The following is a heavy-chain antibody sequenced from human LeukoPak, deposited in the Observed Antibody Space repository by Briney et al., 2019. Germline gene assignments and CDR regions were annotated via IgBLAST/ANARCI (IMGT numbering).Heavy chain of an antibody. Sequence: GVSLRLSCAASGYTFSSYGMHWVRQAPGKGLEWVAVIWYDGSNKYYADSVKGRFTISRDNSKNTLYLQMNSLRVEDTAVYYCAKRGSTTYHFDSWGQGTLVTVSS. J-gene: IGHJ4*02. V-gene: IGHV3-33*06. CDR1: GYTFSSYG. D-gene: IGHD2-2*01. CDR3: AKRGSTTYHFDS. CDR2: IWYDGSNK.